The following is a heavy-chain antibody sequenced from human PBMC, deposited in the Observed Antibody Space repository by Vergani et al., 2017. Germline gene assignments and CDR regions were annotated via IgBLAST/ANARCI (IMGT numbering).Heavy chain of an antibody. CDR2: IYYSGST. Sequence: QVQLQESGPGLVKPSQTLSLTCTVSGGSISSGGYYWSWIRQHPGKGLEWIGYIYYSGSTYYNPSLKSRVTISVDTSKNQFSLKLSSVTAADTAVYYCASGRRPPLGPPGAFDIWGQGTMVTVSS. CDR3: ASGRRPPLGPPGAFDI. D-gene: IGHD1-26*01. CDR1: GGSISSGGYY. J-gene: IGHJ3*02. V-gene: IGHV4-31*03.